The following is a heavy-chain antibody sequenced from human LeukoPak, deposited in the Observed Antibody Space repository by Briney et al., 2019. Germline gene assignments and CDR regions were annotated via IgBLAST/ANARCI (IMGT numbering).Heavy chain of an antibody. CDR3: ARGTAWGYYGSGSYYY. CDR2: INHSGST. D-gene: IGHD3-10*01. Sequence: SETLSLTXTVSGGSISSSSYYWSWIRQPPGKGLEWIGEINHSGSTNYNPSLKSRVTISVDTSKNQFSLKLSSVTAADTAVYYCARGTAWGYYGSGSYYYWGQGTLVTVSS. J-gene: IGHJ4*02. CDR1: GGSISSSSYY. V-gene: IGHV4-39*07.